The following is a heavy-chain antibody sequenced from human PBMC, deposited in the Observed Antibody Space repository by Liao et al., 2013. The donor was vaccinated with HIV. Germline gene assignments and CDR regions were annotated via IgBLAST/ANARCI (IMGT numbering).Heavy chain of an antibody. Sequence: QVQLQESGPGLVKPSETLSLNCVVSYDSIRNGYYWGWIRQSPGKGLEWIGSIYHSGTTYYNPSLKSRVTISVDTSKNHFSLILTSVTAADTAVYYCARVGWDGPRGQYYFDYWGPGALVAVSS. V-gene: IGHV4-38-2*01. CDR1: YDSIRNGYY. CDR2: IYHSGTT. J-gene: IGHJ4*02. CDR3: ARVGWDGPRGQYYFDY. D-gene: IGHD6-19*01.